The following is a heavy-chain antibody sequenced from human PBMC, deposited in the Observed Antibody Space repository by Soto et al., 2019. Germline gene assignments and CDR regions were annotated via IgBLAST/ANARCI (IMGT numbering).Heavy chain of an antibody. J-gene: IGHJ4*02. Sequence: GGSMRLSCAASGFTFSSYGMHWVRQAQGKGLEWVAVISYDGSNKYYADSVKGRFTISRDNSKNTLYLQMNSLRAEDQAVYYGGKDDGGDFIDYWGQGTLVPVSS. CDR1: GFTFSSYG. V-gene: IGHV3-30*18. CDR2: ISYDGSNK. D-gene: IGHD2-21*02. CDR3: GKDDGGDFIDY.